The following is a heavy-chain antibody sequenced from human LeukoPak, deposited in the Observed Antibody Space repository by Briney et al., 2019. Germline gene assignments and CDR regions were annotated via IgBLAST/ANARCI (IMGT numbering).Heavy chain of an antibody. V-gene: IGHV4-61*02. CDR2: IYTSGST. D-gene: IGHD3-22*01. Sequence: SETLSLTCTVSGGSISSGSYYWSWIRQPAGKGLEWIGRIYTSGSTNYNPSLKSRVTISVDTSKNQFSLKLSSVTAADTAVYYCARVSGNYYDSSGYYYTNNYFDYWGQGTLVTVSS. CDR3: ARVSGNYYDSSGYYYTNNYFDY. CDR1: GGSISSGSYY. J-gene: IGHJ4*02.